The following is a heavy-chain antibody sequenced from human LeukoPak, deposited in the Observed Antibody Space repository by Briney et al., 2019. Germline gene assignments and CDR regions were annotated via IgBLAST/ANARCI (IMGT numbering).Heavy chain of an antibody. D-gene: IGHD6-19*01. J-gene: IGHJ4*02. CDR3: ARESSSGWYKLFDY. Sequence: SGGSLKLSCAASGFTFSGSAMHWVRQASGKGLEWVGRIRSKANSYATAYAASVKGRFTISRDDSKNTAYLQMNSLKTEDTAVYYCARESSSGWYKLFDYWGQGTLVTVSS. CDR1: GFTFSGSA. V-gene: IGHV3-73*01. CDR2: IRSKANSYAT.